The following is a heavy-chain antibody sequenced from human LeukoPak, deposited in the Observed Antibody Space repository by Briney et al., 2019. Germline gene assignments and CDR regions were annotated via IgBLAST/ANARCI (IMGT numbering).Heavy chain of an antibody. J-gene: IGHJ4*02. CDR1: GDSTNTYF. Sequence: SETLSLTCTISGDSTNTYFWSWIRQPPGKGLEWLGYIYYTGTTNYNPSLKSRATISVDTSKNQFSLKVSSVTAADTGVYYCASKSTDHGELRFDYWGQGTLVTVSS. V-gene: IGHV4-59*01. D-gene: IGHD4-17*01. CDR2: IYYTGTT. CDR3: ASKSTDHGELRFDY.